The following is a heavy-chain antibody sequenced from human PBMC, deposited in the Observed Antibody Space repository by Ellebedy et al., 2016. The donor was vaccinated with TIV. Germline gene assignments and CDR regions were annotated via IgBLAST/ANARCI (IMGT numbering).Heavy chain of an antibody. V-gene: IGHV4-34*01. CDR2: INHSGST. D-gene: IGHD1-20*01. CDR1: GGSFSGYY. CDR3: ARDTRGYNWNHGAFDI. J-gene: IGHJ3*02. Sequence: SETLSLXCAVYGGSFSGYYWSWIRQPPGKGLEWIGEINHSGSTNYNPSLKSRVTISVDTSKNQFSLKLSSVTAAETAVYYCARDTRGYNWNHGAFDIWGQGKMVTVSS.